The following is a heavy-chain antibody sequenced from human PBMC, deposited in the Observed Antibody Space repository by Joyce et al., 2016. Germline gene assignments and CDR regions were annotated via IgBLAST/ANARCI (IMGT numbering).Heavy chain of an antibody. V-gene: IGHV1-69*04. Sequence: VQLVQSGAEVKKPGSSVKVSCKVSGGNFDDYTITWVRQAPGQGLEWMGRISPIVGVANYARKFRGRVALTADKSTATAYLELNSLRLDDTAMFFCTRGRIEYSKTFNAYDIWGQGTMVTVSS. CDR3: TRGRIEYSKTFNAYDI. D-gene: IGHD2/OR15-2a*01. CDR1: GGNFDDYT. J-gene: IGHJ3*02. CDR2: ISPIVGVA.